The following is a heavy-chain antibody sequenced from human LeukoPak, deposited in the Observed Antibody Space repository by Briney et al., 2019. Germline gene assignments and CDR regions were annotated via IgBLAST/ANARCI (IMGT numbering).Heavy chain of an antibody. V-gene: IGHV4-59*01. Sequence: SETLSLTCAVYGGSFSGYYWSWIRQPPGKGLEWIGYIYYSGSTNYNPSLKSRVTISVDTSKNQFSLKLSSVTAAGTAVYYCARDRAPYYGMDVWGQGTTVTVSS. CDR2: IYYSGST. D-gene: IGHD3-10*01. CDR3: ARDRAPYYGMDV. J-gene: IGHJ6*02. CDR1: GGSFSGYY.